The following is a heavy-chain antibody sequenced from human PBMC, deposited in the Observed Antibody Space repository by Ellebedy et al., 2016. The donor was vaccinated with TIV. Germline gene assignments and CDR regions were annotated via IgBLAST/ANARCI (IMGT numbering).Heavy chain of an antibody. V-gene: IGHV3-21*04. D-gene: IGHD3-10*01. Sequence: PGGSLRLSCTASGFTLSNYWMTWVRQAPGKGLEWVSSISTITNYSDSVKVRFTISRDDSKNTLYLQMSSLTAEDTAVYNWARGVRCYWDFDYWGQGPLVTVSS. CDR2: ISTIT. J-gene: IGHJ4*02. CDR1: GFTLSNYW. CDR3: ARGVRCYWDFDY.